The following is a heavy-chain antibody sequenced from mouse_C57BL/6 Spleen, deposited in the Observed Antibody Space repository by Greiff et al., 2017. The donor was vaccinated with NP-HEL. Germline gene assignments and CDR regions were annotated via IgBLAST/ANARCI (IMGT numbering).Heavy chain of an antibody. CDR1: GYTFTSYW. CDR3: ARGGRSGYFDV. Sequence: QVQLQQPGAELVRPGSSVKLSCKASGYTFTSYWMDWVKQRPGQGLDWIGNIYPSASETHYNQKFKDKATLTVDTSSSTAYMQLSSLTSEDSAVYYCARGGRSGYFDVWGTGTTVTVSS. V-gene: IGHV1-61*01. CDR2: IYPSASET. J-gene: IGHJ1*03. D-gene: IGHD1-1*01.